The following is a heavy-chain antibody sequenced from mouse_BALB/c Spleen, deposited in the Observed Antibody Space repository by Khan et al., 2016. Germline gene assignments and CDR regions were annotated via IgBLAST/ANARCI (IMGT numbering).Heavy chain of an antibody. J-gene: IGHJ4*01. CDR2: IDPYNGGT. Sequence: VRLQQSGPELVKPGASVKVSCKASGYTFTSYNMYWVKQSHGKSLEWIGYIDPYNGGTNYNQKFKGKATLTVDKSASTAYMHLNSLTSEDSAVYYCASYLLWYAMDYWGQGTSVTVSS. V-gene: IGHV1S135*01. CDR3: ASYLLWYAMDY. CDR1: GYTFTSYN. D-gene: IGHD2-1*01.